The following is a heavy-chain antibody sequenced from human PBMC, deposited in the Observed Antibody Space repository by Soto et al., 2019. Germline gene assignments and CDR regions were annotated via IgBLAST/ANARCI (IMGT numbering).Heavy chain of an antibody. CDR1: GGSISIYY. Sequence: PSETLSLTCTVSGGSISIYYWSWIRHPPGKGLEWIGYIYYSGSTNYNPSLKSRVTISVDTSKNQFSLKLSSVTAADTAVYYCARGIHYYDSSGYYFWGQGTLVTVSS. V-gene: IGHV4-59*01. D-gene: IGHD3-22*01. J-gene: IGHJ4*02. CDR3: ARGIHYYDSSGYYF. CDR2: IYYSGST.